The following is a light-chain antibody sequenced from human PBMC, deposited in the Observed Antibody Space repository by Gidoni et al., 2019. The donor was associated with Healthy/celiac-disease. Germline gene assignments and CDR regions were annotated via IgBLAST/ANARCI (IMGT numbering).Light chain of an antibody. CDR2: GAS. J-gene: IGKJ1*01. CDR1: QSVSSSY. CDR3: QQYGSSPWT. V-gene: IGKV3-20*01. Sequence: EIVLTQSPGTLSLSPGERATLSCRVSQSVSSSYLAWYQQKPGQAPRLLIDGASSRATGIPDRFSGSGSGTDFTLTISRLEPEDFAVYYCQQYGSSPWTVGQGTKVEIK.